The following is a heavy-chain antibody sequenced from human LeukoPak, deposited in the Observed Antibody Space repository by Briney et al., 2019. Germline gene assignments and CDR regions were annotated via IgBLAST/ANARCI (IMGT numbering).Heavy chain of an antibody. CDR3: ARGRYLTTGGGAAAGFLDY. CDR1: GGSFSGYY. D-gene: IGHD6-13*01. J-gene: IGHJ4*02. Sequence: SETLSLTCAVHGGSFSGYYWSWIRQPPGKGLEWIGEINHSGSTNYNPSLKRRVTISVDTSQNQFSVRLSSVTAADTAVYYCARGRYLTTGGGAAAGFLDYWGQGTLVTVSS. V-gene: IGHV4-34*01. CDR2: INHSGST.